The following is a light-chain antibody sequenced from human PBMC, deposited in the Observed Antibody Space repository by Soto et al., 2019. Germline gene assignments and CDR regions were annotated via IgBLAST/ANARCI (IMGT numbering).Light chain of an antibody. CDR1: QSVGSN. CDR2: GAS. Sequence: EIVMTQSPLTLSASPGERAIFSCRASQSVGSNIAWYQQKPGQAPRLLIYGASSRATGIPDRFSGSGSGTDFTLTISRMETQDFAVYYCQQYGSSPATFGQATKVDI. V-gene: IGKV3-20*01. CDR3: QQYGSSPAT. J-gene: IGKJ1*01.